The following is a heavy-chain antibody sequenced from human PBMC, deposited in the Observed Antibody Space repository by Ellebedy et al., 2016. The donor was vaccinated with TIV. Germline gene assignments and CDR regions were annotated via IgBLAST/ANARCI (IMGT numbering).Heavy chain of an antibody. Sequence: GGSLRLSCTASGFTFSNYGMHWVRQAPGKGLEWVAVIWYDGSQKYYADSVKGRFTISRDNSRNALYLQMNSLRAEDTAVYYCARIFNSYFLDYWGQGTLVTVSS. CDR2: IWYDGSQK. V-gene: IGHV3-33*08. J-gene: IGHJ4*02. CDR1: GFTFSNYG. CDR3: ARIFNSYFLDY. D-gene: IGHD2/OR15-2a*01.